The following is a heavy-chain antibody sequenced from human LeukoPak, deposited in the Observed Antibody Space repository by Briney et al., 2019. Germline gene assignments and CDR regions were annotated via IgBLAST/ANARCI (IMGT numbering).Heavy chain of an antibody. CDR3: ARGDFYSGSFLDY. V-gene: IGHV1-2*02. J-gene: IGHJ4*02. CDR2: INPNTGDT. Sequence: ASVKVSCKASGYTFTGYHMHWVRQAPGQGLEWMGWINPNTGDTNYAQKFQGRVTMTRDTSITTACLELSRLTSDDTAVYYCARGDFYSGSFLDYWGQGTLVTVSS. D-gene: IGHD3-10*01. CDR1: GYTFTGYH.